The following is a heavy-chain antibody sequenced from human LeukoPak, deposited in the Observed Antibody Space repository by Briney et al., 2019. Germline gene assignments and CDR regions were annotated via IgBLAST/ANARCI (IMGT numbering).Heavy chain of an antibody. CDR3: VKGEGVYYYYMDV. D-gene: IGHD2-8*01. J-gene: IGHJ6*03. CDR1: GFTFSRYA. CDR2: VTGGGEST. V-gene: IGHV3-23*01. Sequence: GGSLRLSCAVSGFTFSRYAMRWVRQAPGKGLEWVSAVTGGGESTYYADSVKGRFTISRDNSKNTLYLQMNSLRAEDTAVYYGVKGEGVYYYYMDVWGKGTTVTVSS.